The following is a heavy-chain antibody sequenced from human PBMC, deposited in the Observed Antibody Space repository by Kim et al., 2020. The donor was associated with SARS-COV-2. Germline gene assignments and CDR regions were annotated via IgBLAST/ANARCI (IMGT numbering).Heavy chain of an antibody. CDR3: AKDQGGGYVPRINNWRPGRGHFDY. CDR1: GFTFSDYG. V-gene: IGHV3-30*18. D-gene: IGHD1-1*01. CDR2: ISNDGSEK. J-gene: IGHJ4*02. Sequence: GGSLRLLCATSGFTFSDYGMHWVRQAPGKGLEWVAVISNDGSEKVYADSVKGRFTISRDNSKNTLYLQMSSLRPEDTAVYYCAKDQGGGYVPRINNWRPGRGHFDYWGRGTLVTVSS.